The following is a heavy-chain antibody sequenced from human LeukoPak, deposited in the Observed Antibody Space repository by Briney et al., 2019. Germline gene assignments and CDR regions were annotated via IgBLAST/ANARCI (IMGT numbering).Heavy chain of an antibody. Sequence: GGSLRLSCAASGFTFTRHWMHWVRQAPGKGLEWVSRIKTDGTNTIYADFVEGRFTISRENTRNTLYLQMGSLRAGDTAVYYCARGPSCSSVSCYTTGLFDYWGQGTLVTVSS. CDR1: GFTFTRHW. CDR3: ARGPSCSSVSCYTTGLFDY. V-gene: IGHV3-74*01. D-gene: IGHD2-15*01. J-gene: IGHJ4*02. CDR2: IKTDGTNT.